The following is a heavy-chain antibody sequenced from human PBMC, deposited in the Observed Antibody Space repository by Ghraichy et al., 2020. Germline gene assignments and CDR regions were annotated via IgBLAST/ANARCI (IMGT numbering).Heavy chain of an antibody. D-gene: IGHD2-15*01. J-gene: IGHJ4*02. V-gene: IGHV4-61*01. CDR3: ARSRRNCSGGSCYLFFDY. CDR2: IYYSGST. Sequence: SETLSLTCTVSGGSVSSGSYYWSWIRQPPGKGLEWIGYIYYSGSTNYNPSLKSRVTISVVTSKNQFSLKLSSVTAADTAVYYCARSRRNCSGGSCYLFFDYWGQGTLVTVSS. CDR1: GGSVSSGSYY.